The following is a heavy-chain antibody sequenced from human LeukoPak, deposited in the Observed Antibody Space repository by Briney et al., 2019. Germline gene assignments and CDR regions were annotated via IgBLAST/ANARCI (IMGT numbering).Heavy chain of an antibody. J-gene: IGHJ4*02. Sequence: GGSLRLSCAASGFTFSSYAMHWVRQAPGKGLEWVAVISYDGSNKYYADSVKGRFTISRDNSKNTLYLQMNSLRAEDTAVYYSARESYSGYFNPYYFDYWGQGTLVAVSS. CDR1: GFTFSSYA. D-gene: IGHD5-12*01. CDR2: ISYDGSNK. V-gene: IGHV3-30-3*01. CDR3: ARESYSGYFNPYYFDY.